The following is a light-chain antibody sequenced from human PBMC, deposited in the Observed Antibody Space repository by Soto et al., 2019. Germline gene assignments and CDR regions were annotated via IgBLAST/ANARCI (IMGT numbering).Light chain of an antibody. J-gene: IGKJ2*01. V-gene: IGKV3-20*01. CDR1: QSVSSSY. CDR3: QEYGSSPMYS. CDR2: GAS. Sequence: EIVLMQSPGTLSLSPGERATLSCRASQSVSSSYLAWYQQKPGQAPRLLIYGASSRATGIPDRFSGSGSGTDCTLTISRLEPEDFAVYYWQEYGSSPMYSFGQGTKLEIK.